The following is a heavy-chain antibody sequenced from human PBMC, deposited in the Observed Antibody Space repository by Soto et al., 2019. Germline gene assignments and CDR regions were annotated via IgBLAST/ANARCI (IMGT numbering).Heavy chain of an antibody. D-gene: IGHD6-13*01. J-gene: IGHJ6*02. CDR2: INTYHGNT. Sequence: QVQLVQSGAELKKPGASVKVSCKASGYTFTNYGISWVRQAPGQGLEWMGWINTYHGNTKYAQKLQGRVTMTKDTSTSTAYMELTSLRSDDTAVYYCARSPGYSASCSYFYYGMKIWGQGTTVIVSS. V-gene: IGHV1-18*01. CDR1: GYTFTNYG. CDR3: ARSPGYSASCSYFYYGMKI.